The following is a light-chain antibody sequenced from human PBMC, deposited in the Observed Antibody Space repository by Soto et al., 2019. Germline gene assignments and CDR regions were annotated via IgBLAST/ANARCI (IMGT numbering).Light chain of an antibody. CDR3: QQYGTSPRT. CDR2: GVS. J-gene: IGKJ1*01. Sequence: EIVLTQSPGTLSLSPGERATLSCRASQSVRSSYLAWYQQRLGQAPRLLIYGVSNRATGIPDRFSGSGSGTAFNLTISRLESEDFADYCCQQYGTSPRTFGQGTKVEIK. CDR1: QSVRSSY. V-gene: IGKV3-20*01.